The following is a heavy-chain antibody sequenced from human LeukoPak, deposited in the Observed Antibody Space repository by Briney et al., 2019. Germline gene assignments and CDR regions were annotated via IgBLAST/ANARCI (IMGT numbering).Heavy chain of an antibody. CDR1: GYSFTNYW. D-gene: IGHD3-10*01. J-gene: IGHJ4*02. CDR3: ARLFLVRGTAID. CDR2: IYPGDSDT. Sequence: GESLKISCKGPGYSFTNYWIGWVRQMPEKGLEWMGIIYPGDSDTRYSPSFQGQVTISVDKSISTAYLQWSSLKASDTAMYYCARLFLVRGTAIDWGQGTLVTVSS. V-gene: IGHV5-51*01.